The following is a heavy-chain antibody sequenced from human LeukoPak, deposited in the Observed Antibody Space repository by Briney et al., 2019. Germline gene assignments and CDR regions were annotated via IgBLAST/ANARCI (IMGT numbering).Heavy chain of an antibody. CDR2: INSDGSST. CDR3: ARDGYNYYMDV. V-gene: IGHV3-74*01. Sequence: PGGSLRLSCAASGFTFSSYWMHWVRQAPGKGLVWVSRINSDGSSTSYADSVKGRFTISRDNAKNTLYLQMNSLRAEDTAVYRCARDGYNYYMDVWGKGTTVTVSS. CDR1: GFTFSSYW. J-gene: IGHJ6*03.